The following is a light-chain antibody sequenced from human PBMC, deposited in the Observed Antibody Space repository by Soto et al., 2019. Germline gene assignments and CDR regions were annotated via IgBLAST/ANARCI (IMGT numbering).Light chain of an antibody. J-gene: IGKJ4*01. CDR1: QTIGTW. CDR2: KAS. Sequence: DIQMTQSPSTLSASVVDSVPITCRASQTIGTWLAWYQQKPAKAPKLLIYKASTLESGVQSRFSGSGSGTEFTLTIRSLQADDFATYYCKQYNDLSTFGGGTKVDIK. V-gene: IGKV1-5*03. CDR3: KQYNDLST.